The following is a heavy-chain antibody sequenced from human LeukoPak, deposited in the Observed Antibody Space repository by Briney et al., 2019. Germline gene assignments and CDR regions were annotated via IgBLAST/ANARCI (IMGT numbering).Heavy chain of an antibody. CDR3: ARENWYLDY. CDR1: GFTFSKNW. D-gene: IGHD1-1*01. V-gene: IGHV3-74*01. CDR2: INTDGSST. Sequence: GGSLRLSCAASGFTFSKNWMHWVRQVPGKGLVWVSRINTDGSSTGSADSVKGRFTISRDNAKNTLYLQMSSRKAEDTAVYYCARENWYLDYWGQGTLVTVSS. J-gene: IGHJ4*02.